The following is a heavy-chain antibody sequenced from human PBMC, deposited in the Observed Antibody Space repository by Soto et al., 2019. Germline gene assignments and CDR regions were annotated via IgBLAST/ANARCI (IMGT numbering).Heavy chain of an antibody. V-gene: IGHV3-23*01. CDR1: GFTFSSYA. J-gene: IGHJ6*02. Sequence: GGSLRLSWAASGFTFSSYAMLWVRQAPGKGLEWVSAISGSGSKKYYADSVKGRFTISRDNSKNTLYLQMNSLRAEDTAVYYCARDQVAAVAGTSYYYYYGMDVWGQGTTVTVSS. CDR2: ISGSGSKK. CDR3: ARDQVAAVAGTSYYYYYGMDV. D-gene: IGHD6-19*01.